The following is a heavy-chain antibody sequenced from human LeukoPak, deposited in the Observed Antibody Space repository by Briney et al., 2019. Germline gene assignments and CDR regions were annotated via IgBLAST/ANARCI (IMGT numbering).Heavy chain of an antibody. CDR3: ARGSGWRYDAFDI. Sequence: GALRLSCAASGFTFRSYSMNWVRQAPGKGLEWVSYISSSSSTIYYADSVKGRFTISRDNAKNSLYLQMNSLRAEDTAVYYCARGSGWRYDAFDIWGQGTMVTVSS. CDR1: GFTFRSYS. J-gene: IGHJ3*02. CDR2: ISSSSSTI. V-gene: IGHV3-48*01. D-gene: IGHD6-19*01.